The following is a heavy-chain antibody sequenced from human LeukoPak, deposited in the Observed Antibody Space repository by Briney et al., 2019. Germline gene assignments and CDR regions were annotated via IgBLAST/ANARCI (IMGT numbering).Heavy chain of an antibody. J-gene: IGHJ4*02. CDR3: ARGPSRVY. V-gene: IGHV1-8*02. CDR2: ISAYNGNA. Sequence: ASVKVSCKASGGTFSSYAISWVRQAPGQGLEWMGWISAYNGNANYAQKLQGRVTMTRNTSISTAYMELSSLRSEDTAVYYCARGPSRVYWGQGTLVTVSS. CDR1: GGTFSSYA.